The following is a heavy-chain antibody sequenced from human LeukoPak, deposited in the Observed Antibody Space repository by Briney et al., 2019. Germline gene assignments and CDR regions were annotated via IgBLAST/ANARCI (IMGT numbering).Heavy chain of an antibody. Sequence: SETLSPTCTVSGGSISPYYWSWIRQPPGKGLEWIGYISYRGFTNYNPSLKSRVTISVDTSENQFSLRLTSVTAADTAVYYCARRIAAANFDYWGQGALVAVSS. CDR2: ISYRGFT. V-gene: IGHV4-59*01. CDR3: ARRIAAANFDY. J-gene: IGHJ4*02. CDR1: GGSISPYY. D-gene: IGHD6-13*01.